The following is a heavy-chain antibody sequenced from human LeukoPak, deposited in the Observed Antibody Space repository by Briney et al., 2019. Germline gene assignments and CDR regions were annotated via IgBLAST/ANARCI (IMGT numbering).Heavy chain of an antibody. CDR2: IFSGGST. D-gene: IGHD2-15*01. Sequence: LAGGSLRLSCAASGFNVSSNYMSWVRQAPGKGLEWVSVIFSGGSTYYVDSVKGRFTTSRDNSKNTLYLQMNSLRAEDTGVYYCAGFLGGFSSFHWGQGTLVAVSS. V-gene: IGHV3-66*02. CDR3: AGFLGGFSSFH. CDR1: GFNVSSNY. J-gene: IGHJ4*02.